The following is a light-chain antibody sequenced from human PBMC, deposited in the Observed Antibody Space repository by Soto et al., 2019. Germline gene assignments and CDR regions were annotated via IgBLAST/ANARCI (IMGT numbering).Light chain of an antibody. CDR1: SSDIGNYNY. J-gene: IGLJ2*01. Sequence: QYALTQPPSASGSPGQSFTISCTGTSSDIGNYNYVSWYQQQPGKAPKHMIYEVTKRPSGVPDRFPGAKSGSTATLTVSGLQSEDEADYYCSSFAGSSSGGFGGGTKGTVL. CDR3: SSFAGSSSGG. V-gene: IGLV2-8*01. CDR2: EVT.